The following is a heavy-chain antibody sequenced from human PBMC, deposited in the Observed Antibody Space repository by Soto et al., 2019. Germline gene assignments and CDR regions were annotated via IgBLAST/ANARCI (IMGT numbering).Heavy chain of an antibody. J-gene: IGHJ6*02. CDR1: GFTFSSYA. D-gene: IGHD2-2*01. V-gene: IGHV3-23*01. CDR2: ISGSGGST. Sequence: GGSLRLSCAASGFTFSSYAMSWVRQAPGKGLEWVSGISGSGGSTYYADSVKGRFTISRDNSKSTLYLQMNSLRAEDTAVYYCAKDRCSSTSCYFYYYYYGMDVWGQGTTVTVSS. CDR3: AKDRCSSTSCYFYYYYYGMDV.